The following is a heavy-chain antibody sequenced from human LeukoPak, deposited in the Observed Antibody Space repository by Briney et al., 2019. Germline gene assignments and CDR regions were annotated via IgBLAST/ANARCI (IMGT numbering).Heavy chain of an antibody. CDR2: INWNGGST. D-gene: IGHD3-22*01. J-gene: IGHJ5*02. CDR3: ARARTTYYYDSSGYSS. CDR1: GFTFDDYG. Sequence: GGSLRLSCAASGFTFDDYGMSWVRQAPGKGLEWVSGINWNGGSTGYADSVKGRFTISRDNAKNSLYLQMNSLRAKDTALYYCARARTTYYYDSSGYSSWGQGTLVTVSS. V-gene: IGHV3-20*04.